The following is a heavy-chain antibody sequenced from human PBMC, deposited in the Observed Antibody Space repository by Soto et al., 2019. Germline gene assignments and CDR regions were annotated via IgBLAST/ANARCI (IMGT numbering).Heavy chain of an antibody. Sequence: GGSLRLSCAASGFTFSSYAMHWVRQAPGKGLEWVAAISYDGSNKYYVDSVKGRFTISRDNSKNTLFLQMNSLRAEDTAVYYCVKDPFIAAAGPYYFDYWGQGTLVTVSS. V-gene: IGHV3-30-3*01. D-gene: IGHD6-13*01. CDR3: VKDPFIAAAGPYYFDY. J-gene: IGHJ4*02. CDR1: GFTFSSYA. CDR2: ISYDGSNK.